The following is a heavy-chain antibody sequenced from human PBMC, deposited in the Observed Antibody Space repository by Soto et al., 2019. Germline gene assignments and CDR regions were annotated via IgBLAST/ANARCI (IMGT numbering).Heavy chain of an antibody. J-gene: IGHJ6*02. Sequence: ASVKVSCKASGYTFTGYYMHWVRQAPGQGLEWMGWINPNSGGTNYAQKFQGRVTMTRDTSISTAYMELSRLRSDDTAVYYCARAMVRGVIIVGRYYYSGMDVWGQGTTVTVYS. CDR1: GYTFTGYY. CDR2: INPNSGGT. V-gene: IGHV1-2*02. CDR3: ARAMVRGVIIVGRYYYSGMDV. D-gene: IGHD3-10*01.